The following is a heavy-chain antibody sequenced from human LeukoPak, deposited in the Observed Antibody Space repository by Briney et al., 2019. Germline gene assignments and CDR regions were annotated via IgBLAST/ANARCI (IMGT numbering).Heavy chain of an antibody. D-gene: IGHD3-22*01. CDR3: ARDLYDHDSSGYYEF. CDR2: IYYSGST. J-gene: IGHJ4*02. Sequence: SETLSLTCTVSGGSISSYYWSWIRQPPGKGLEWIGYIYYSGSTDYNPSLKSRVTISRDTSKNQVSLKLTSVTTADTAVYYCARDLYDHDSSGYYEFWGQGTLVTVSS. V-gene: IGHV4-59*01. CDR1: GGSISSYY.